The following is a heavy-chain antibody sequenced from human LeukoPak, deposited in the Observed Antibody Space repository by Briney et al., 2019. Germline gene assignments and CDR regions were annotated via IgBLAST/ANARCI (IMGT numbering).Heavy chain of an antibody. CDR3: ARHPSRMLYYYYYGMDV. J-gene: IGHJ6*02. Sequence: SETLSLTCTVSGGSISSYYWSWIRQPPGKGLEWIGYIYYSGSTNYNPSLKRRVSISVDTSENQFSLKLSSVTAADTAVYYCARHPSRMLYYYYYGMDVWGQGTTVTVSS. CDR2: IYYSGST. D-gene: IGHD3-10*02. V-gene: IGHV4-59*08. CDR1: GGSISSYY.